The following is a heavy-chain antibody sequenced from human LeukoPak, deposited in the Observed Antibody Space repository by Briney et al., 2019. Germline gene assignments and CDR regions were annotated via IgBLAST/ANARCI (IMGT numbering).Heavy chain of an antibody. CDR3: AREGSAARSPYFDY. CDR2: FSYSGST. J-gene: IGHJ4*02. V-gene: IGHV4-59*01. CDR1: GGSISSYY. D-gene: IGHD6-13*01. Sequence: NPSETLSLTCTVSGGSISSYYWSWIRQPPGKGLEWIGYFSYSGSTHYNPSLESRVTISIDTSKNHFSLKLTSVTAADTAVYYCAREGSAARSPYFDYWGQGTLVTVSS.